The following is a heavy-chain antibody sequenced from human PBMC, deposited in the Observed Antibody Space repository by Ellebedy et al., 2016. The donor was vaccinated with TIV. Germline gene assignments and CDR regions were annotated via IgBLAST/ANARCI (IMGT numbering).Heavy chain of an antibody. CDR1: GFTFSSYA. Sequence: GGSLRLXCAASGFTFSSYAMSWVRQAPGKGLEWVSAISGSGGSTYYADSVKGRFTISRDNSKNTLYLQMNSLRAEDTAVYYCAKEYDFWSGYRANWFDPWGQGTLVTVSS. CDR3: AKEYDFWSGYRANWFDP. V-gene: IGHV3-23*01. J-gene: IGHJ5*02. CDR2: ISGSGGST. D-gene: IGHD3-3*01.